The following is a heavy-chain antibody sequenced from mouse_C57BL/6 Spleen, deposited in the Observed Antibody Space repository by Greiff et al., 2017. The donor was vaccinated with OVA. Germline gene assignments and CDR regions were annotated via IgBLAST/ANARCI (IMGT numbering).Heavy chain of an antibody. CDR2: IDPNSGGT. J-gene: IGHJ3*01. Sequence: QVQLKQPGAELVKPGASVKLSCKASGYTFTSYWMHWVKQRPGRGLEWIGRIDPNSGGTKYNEKFKSKATLTVDKPSSTAYMQLSSLTSEDSAVYYCAPSMVTTPWFAYWGQGTLVTVSA. V-gene: IGHV1-72*01. CDR1: GYTFTSYW. CDR3: APSMVTTPWFAY. D-gene: IGHD2-2*01.